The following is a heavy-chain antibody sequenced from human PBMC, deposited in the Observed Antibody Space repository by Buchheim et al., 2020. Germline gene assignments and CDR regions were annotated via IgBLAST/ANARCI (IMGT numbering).Heavy chain of an antibody. Sequence: QITLKESGPTLVKPTQTLTLTCTFSGFSLSTSGVGVGWIRQPPGKALEWLALIYWDDDNRYSPSLKSRLTITKDTSKNQVVLTMNNMDPVDTATYYCAHSTSEYYYDSSGYSGGFGYWGQGTL. V-gene: IGHV2-5*02. CDR2: IYWDDDN. CDR3: AHSTSEYYYDSSGYSGGFGY. CDR1: GFSLSTSGVG. D-gene: IGHD3-22*01. J-gene: IGHJ4*02.